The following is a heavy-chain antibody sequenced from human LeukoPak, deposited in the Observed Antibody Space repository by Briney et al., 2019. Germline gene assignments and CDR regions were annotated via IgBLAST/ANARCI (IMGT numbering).Heavy chain of an antibody. CDR2: MYYSGST. CDR1: SGSIPSYW. CDR3: ARDDHPTTVPYYYYGMDV. D-gene: IGHD4-17*01. Sequence: SETLSLTCTVSSGSIPSYWWSWIRQPPGKGLEWIGYMYYSGSTNYNPSLKSRVTISIDTSSRQFSLKLSSVTAADTAVYYCARDDHPTTVPYYYYGMDVWGQGTTVTVSS. J-gene: IGHJ6*02. V-gene: IGHV4-59*12.